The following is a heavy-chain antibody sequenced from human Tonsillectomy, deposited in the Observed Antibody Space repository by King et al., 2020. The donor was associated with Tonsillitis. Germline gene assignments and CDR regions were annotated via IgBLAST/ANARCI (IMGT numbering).Heavy chain of an antibody. CDR2: IYSGGSST. D-gene: IGHD4-17*01. CDR3: ASQVAHDYGDYPFDY. J-gene: IGHJ4*02. CDR1: GFTFSSYA. Sequence: VQLVESGGGLVQPGGSLRLSCAASGFTFSSYAMSWVRQAPGKGLEWVSVIYSGGSSTYYADSVKGRFTISRDNSKNTLYLQMNSLRAEDTAVYYCASQVAHDYGDYPFDYWGQGTLVTVSS. V-gene: IGHV3-23*03.